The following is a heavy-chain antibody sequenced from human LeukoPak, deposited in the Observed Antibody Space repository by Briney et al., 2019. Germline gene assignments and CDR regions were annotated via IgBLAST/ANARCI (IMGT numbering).Heavy chain of an antibody. CDR1: GFTFSNYA. D-gene: IGHD2-2*01. Sequence: GGSLRLSCAASGFTFSNYAMHWVRQAPDKGLEWVAVISYDGSNKYYADSVKGRFTISRDNSKNTLYLQMNSLRAEDTAVYYCAKARFAPGRGYSSTSCCYFDYWGQGTLVTVSS. CDR3: AKARFAPGRGYSSTSCCYFDY. J-gene: IGHJ4*02. V-gene: IGHV3-30-3*01. CDR2: ISYDGSNK.